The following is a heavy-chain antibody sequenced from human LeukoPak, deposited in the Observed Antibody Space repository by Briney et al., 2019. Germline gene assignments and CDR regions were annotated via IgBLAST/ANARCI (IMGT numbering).Heavy chain of an antibody. J-gene: IGHJ6*02. CDR1: GYTLTELS. V-gene: IGHV1-24*01. CDR2: FDPEDGET. CDR3: ATSGDIVVVPAAIDYYYGMDV. Sequence: ASVKVSCKVSGYTLTELSMHWVRQAPGKGLEWMGGFDPEDGETIYAQKFQGRVTMTEDTSTDTAYMELSSLRSEDTAVYYCATSGDIVVVPAAIDYYYGMDVWGQGTPVTVSS. D-gene: IGHD2-2*02.